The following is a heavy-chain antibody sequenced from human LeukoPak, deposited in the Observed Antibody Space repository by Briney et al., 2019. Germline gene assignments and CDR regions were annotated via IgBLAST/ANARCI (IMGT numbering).Heavy chain of an antibody. CDR1: GGSISSYY. V-gene: IGHV4-59*12. CDR3: ARGDYGIAARRPFDY. D-gene: IGHD6-6*01. J-gene: IGHJ4*02. Sequence: SETLSLTCTVSGGSISSYYWSWIRQPPGKGLEWIGYIYYSGSTNYNPSLKSRVTISVDTSKNQFSLKLSSVTAADTAVYYCARGDYGIAARRPFDYWGQGTLVTVSS. CDR2: IYYSGST.